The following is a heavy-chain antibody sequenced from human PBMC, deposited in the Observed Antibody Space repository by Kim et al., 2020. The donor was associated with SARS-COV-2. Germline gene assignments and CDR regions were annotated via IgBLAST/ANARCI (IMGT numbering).Heavy chain of an antibody. V-gene: IGHV7-4-1*02. Sequence: ASVKVSCKASGYTFTSFAMNWVRQAPGQGLEWIGWLNTNNGNPGYAQGFSGRFVFSLDTSVSTAYLQISSLKAEDIAVYYCARESFCNATNCYNGMDVWGQGTTVTVSS. D-gene: IGHD3-3*01. CDR3: ARESFCNATNCYNGMDV. CDR1: GYTFTSFA. J-gene: IGHJ6*02. CDR2: LNTNNGNP.